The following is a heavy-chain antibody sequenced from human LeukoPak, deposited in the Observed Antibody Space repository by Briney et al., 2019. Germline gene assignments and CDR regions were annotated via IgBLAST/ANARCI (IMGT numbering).Heavy chain of an antibody. CDR3: ARHHRSGYYEVDY. CDR1: GGSISSSDYY. CDR2: FYYSGST. Sequence: PSETLSLTCTVSGGSISSSDYYWGWIRQPPGRRLEWIGTFYYSGSTSYNPSLKGRVTMSVDTSKNQFSLKLSSVTAADTAVYYCARHHRSGYYEVDYWGQGTLVTVSS. V-gene: IGHV4-39*01. J-gene: IGHJ4*02. D-gene: IGHD6-25*01.